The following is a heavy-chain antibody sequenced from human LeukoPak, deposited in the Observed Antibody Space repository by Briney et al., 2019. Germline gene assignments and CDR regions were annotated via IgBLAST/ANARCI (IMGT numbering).Heavy chain of an antibody. CDR3: AKYGSGSYYNAYYFDY. J-gene: IGHJ4*02. V-gene: IGHV3-23*01. CDR2: ISGSGGST. CDR1: GFTFSSYA. Sequence: GGSLRLSCAASGFTFSSYAMTWVRQAPGKGLEWVSAISGSGGSTYYADSVKGRFTISRDNSKNTLYLQMNSLRAEDTAVYYCAKYGSGSYYNAYYFDYWGQGTLVTVSS. D-gene: IGHD3-10*01.